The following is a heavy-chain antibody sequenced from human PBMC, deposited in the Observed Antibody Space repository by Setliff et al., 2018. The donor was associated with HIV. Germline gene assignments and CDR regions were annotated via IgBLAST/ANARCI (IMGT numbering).Heavy chain of an antibody. J-gene: IGHJ4*02. CDR2: MNPNSGGT. V-gene: IGHV1-2*02. CDR3: ARLFYDYWSGFYSGDY. CDR1: GYTFTVYY. D-gene: IGHD3-3*01. Sequence: ASVKVSCKASGYTFTVYYLHWLRQAPGQGLEWMGWMNPNSGGTNCAQKFQGRVTMTRDTSINTAFMELNSLRSDDTAVYYCARLFYDYWSGFYSGDYWGQGTLVTVS.